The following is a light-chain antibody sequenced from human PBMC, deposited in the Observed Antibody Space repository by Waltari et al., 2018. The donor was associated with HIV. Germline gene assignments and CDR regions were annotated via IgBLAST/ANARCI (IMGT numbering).Light chain of an antibody. CDR3: QSYDTSLTGWI. Sequence: QSVLTQPPSVSGAPGQTVTISCTGRGSNIGAGYDVHWYQQFPGTAPRLLIYSDNNRPSGVPDRFSGSKSGTSASLAISGLRAEDEADYYCQSYDTSLTGWIFGGGTKLTV. V-gene: IGLV1-40*01. CDR1: GSNIGAGYD. J-gene: IGLJ2*01. CDR2: SDN.